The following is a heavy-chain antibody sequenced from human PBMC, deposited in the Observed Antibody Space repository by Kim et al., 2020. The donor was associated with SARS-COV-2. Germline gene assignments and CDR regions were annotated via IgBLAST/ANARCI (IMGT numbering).Heavy chain of an antibody. J-gene: IGHJ5*02. D-gene: IGHD3-9*01. CDR3: ARGYLLTTFRFDP. Sequence: PPLKSRVTISVDTSKTQFSLKLSSVTAADTAVYYCARGYLLTTFRFDPWGQGTLVTVSS. V-gene: IGHV4-34*01.